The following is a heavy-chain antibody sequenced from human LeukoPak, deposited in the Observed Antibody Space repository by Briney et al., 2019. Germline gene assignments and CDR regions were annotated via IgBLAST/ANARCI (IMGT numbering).Heavy chain of an antibody. CDR3: ARDWGSTGYDLYDS. V-gene: IGHV3-7*01. J-gene: IGHJ4*02. CDR1: GFIFSNYW. Sequence: GGSLRLSCAASGFIFSNYWMTWVRQAPGKGLEWVTHIRQDGSERHYVDSVKDRFTISRDNAKNSLDLQMDSLRAEDTAVYYCARDWGSTGYDLYDSWGQGTLVTVSS. D-gene: IGHD5-12*01. CDR2: IRQDGSER.